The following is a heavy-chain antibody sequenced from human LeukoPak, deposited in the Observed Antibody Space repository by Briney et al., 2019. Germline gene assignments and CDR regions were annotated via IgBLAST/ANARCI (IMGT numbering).Heavy chain of an antibody. Sequence: SETLSLTCSVSDDSITMYYWTWFRQPAGKGLEWIGRIYITGSTNYNPSLKSRVTMSVDTSKNQLSLKLTSLTAADTAVYYCAKKDGDFWGQGTLVSVSS. J-gene: IGHJ4*02. CDR1: DDSITMYY. V-gene: IGHV4-4*07. CDR2: IYITGST. CDR3: AKKDGDF.